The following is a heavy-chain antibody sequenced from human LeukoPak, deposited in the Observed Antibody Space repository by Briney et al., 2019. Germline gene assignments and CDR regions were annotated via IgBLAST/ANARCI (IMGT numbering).Heavy chain of an antibody. Sequence: KPSETLSLTCTVSGGSISSSSYYWGWIRQPPGKGLEWIGSIYYSGSTYYNPSLKSRVTISVDTSKNQFSLKLSSVTAADTAVYYCARTWIQLWLLYYWGQGTLVTVSS. V-gene: IGHV4-39*01. J-gene: IGHJ4*02. CDR1: GGSISSSSYY. CDR2: IYYSGST. D-gene: IGHD5-18*01. CDR3: ARTWIQLWLLYY.